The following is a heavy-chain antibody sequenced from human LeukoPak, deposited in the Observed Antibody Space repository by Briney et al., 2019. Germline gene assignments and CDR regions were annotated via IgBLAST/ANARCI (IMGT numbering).Heavy chain of an antibody. CDR1: GYTFTNYY. Sequence: ASVKVSCKTSGYTFTNYYIHWVRQAPGHGLEWMGIINPSGGSTSYAQKFQGRVTMTRDTSTSTVYMELSSLRSEDTAVYYCATDGHQGDYWGQGTLVTVSS. D-gene: IGHD2-2*01. J-gene: IGHJ4*02. CDR2: INPSGGST. V-gene: IGHV1-46*01. CDR3: ATDGHQGDY.